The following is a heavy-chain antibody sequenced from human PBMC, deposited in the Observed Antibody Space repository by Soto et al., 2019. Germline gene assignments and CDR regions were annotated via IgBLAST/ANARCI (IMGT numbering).Heavy chain of an antibody. Sequence: EVQLLESGGGLVQPGGSLRLSCAASGFTFSSYAMSWVRQAPGKGLEWVSAISGSGGSTYYADSVKGRFTISRDNSKNTLYLQMNSLRAEDTAVYYCAKDPDYGAYYYYYYYMDVWGKGTTVTVSS. J-gene: IGHJ6*03. D-gene: IGHD4-17*01. CDR3: AKDPDYGAYYYYYYYMDV. CDR1: GFTFSSYA. V-gene: IGHV3-23*01. CDR2: ISGSGGST.